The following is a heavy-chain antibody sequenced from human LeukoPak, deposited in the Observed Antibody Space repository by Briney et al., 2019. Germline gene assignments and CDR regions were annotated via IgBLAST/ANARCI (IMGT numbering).Heavy chain of an antibody. J-gene: IGHJ4*02. CDR1: GFTFSSYA. V-gene: IGHV3-30-3*01. Sequence: GGPLRLSCAASGFTFSSYAMHWVRQAPGKGLEWVAVISYDGSNKYYADSVKGRFTISRDNSKNTLYLQMNSLRAEDTAVYYCARDRGITGTYFDYWGQGTLVTVSS. CDR3: ARDRGITGTYFDY. D-gene: IGHD1-7*01. CDR2: ISYDGSNK.